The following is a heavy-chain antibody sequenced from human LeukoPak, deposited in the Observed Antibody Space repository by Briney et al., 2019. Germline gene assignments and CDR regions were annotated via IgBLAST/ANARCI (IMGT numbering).Heavy chain of an antibody. J-gene: IGHJ3*02. Sequence: PGGSLRLSCAASGFTFSSYGMSWVRQAPGKGLEWVSYISSSGSTIYYADSVKGRFTISRDNAKNSLYLQMNSLRAEDTAVYYCARRSAYCGGDCYSDAFDIWGQGTMVTVSS. CDR2: ISSSGSTI. CDR1: GFTFSSYG. V-gene: IGHV3-48*04. D-gene: IGHD2-21*02. CDR3: ARRSAYCGGDCYSDAFDI.